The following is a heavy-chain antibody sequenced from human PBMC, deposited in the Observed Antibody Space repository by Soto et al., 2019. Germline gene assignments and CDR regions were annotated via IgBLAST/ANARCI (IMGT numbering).Heavy chain of an antibody. CDR2: MNPNSGNT. V-gene: IGHV1-8*01. D-gene: IGHD5-18*01. CDR1: GYTFTSYD. Sequence: ASVKVSCKASGYTFTSYDINWVRQATGKGLEWMGWMNPNSGNTGYAQKFQGRVTMTRNTSISTAYMELSSLRSEDTAVYYCARGRGTWIQLWLPYYYYGMDVWGQGTTVTVSS. J-gene: IGHJ6*02. CDR3: ARGRGTWIQLWLPYYYYGMDV.